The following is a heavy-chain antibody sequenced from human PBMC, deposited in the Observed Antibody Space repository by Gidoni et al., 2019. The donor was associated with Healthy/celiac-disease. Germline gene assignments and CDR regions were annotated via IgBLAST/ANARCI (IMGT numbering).Heavy chain of an antibody. CDR2: INHSGST. CDR1: GGSFSGYY. CDR3: ASQVGDSLDY. J-gene: IGHJ4*02. Sequence: QVQLQQWGAGLLKPSETLSLTCAVYGGSFSGYYWSWIRQPPGKGLEWIGEINHSGSTNSNPSLKSRVTISVDTSKNQFSLKLSSVTAADTAVYYCASQVGDSLDYWGQGTLVTVSS. V-gene: IGHV4-34*01. D-gene: IGHD3-10*01.